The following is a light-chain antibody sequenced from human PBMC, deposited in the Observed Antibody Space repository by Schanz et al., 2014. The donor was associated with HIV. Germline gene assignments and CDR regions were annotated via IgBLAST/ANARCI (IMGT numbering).Light chain of an antibody. CDR1: QDISDY. CDR2: AAS. J-gene: IGKJ1*01. V-gene: IGKV1-27*01. CDR3: QNYDSPPRT. Sequence: DIQMTQSPSSVSASVGDRVTITCRASQDISDYLAWYQQKPGKVPKLLIYAASSLQSGVPARFSGSGSGTDFTLIISGLQPEDVATYYCQNYDSPPRTFGQGTNVEIK.